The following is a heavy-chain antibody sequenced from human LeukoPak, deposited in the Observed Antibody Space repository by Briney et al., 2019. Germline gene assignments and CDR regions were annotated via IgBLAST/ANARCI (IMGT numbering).Heavy chain of an antibody. CDR3: ARVTMIVVANWFDP. CDR2: INHSGST. D-gene: IGHD3-22*01. J-gene: IGHJ5*02. V-gene: IGHV4-34*01. CDR1: GGSFSGYY. Sequence: TSETLSLTCAVYGGSFSGYYWSWIRQPPGKGLEWLGEINHSGSTNYNPSLKSRVTISVDTSKNQFSLKLSSVTAADTAVYYCARVTMIVVANWFDPWGQGTLVTVSS.